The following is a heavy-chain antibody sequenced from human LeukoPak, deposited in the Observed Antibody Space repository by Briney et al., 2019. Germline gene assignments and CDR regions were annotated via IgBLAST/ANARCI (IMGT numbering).Heavy chain of an antibody. D-gene: IGHD3-22*01. Sequence: GGSLRLSCAASGFTVSSNYMSWVRQAPGKGLEWVSVIYSGGSTYYADSVKGRFTISRDNSKNTLYLQMNSLRAEDTAVYYCARVEDSYAFDIWGQGTMVTVSS. V-gene: IGHV3-53*01. J-gene: IGHJ3*02. CDR2: IYSGGST. CDR3: ARVEDSYAFDI. CDR1: GFTVSSNY.